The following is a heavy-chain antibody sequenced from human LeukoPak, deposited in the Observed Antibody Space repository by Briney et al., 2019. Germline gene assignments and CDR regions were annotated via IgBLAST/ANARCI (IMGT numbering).Heavy chain of an antibody. Sequence: SVKVSCKACGFTFTSSAMQWVRQARGQRIEWIGWIVVGSGNTNYAQKFQERVTITRDMSTSTAYVELSSLRSEDTAVYYCAALYSSTLEDYWGQGTLLTVSS. D-gene: IGHD6-13*01. V-gene: IGHV1-58*02. CDR3: AALYSSTLEDY. CDR2: IVVGSGNT. J-gene: IGHJ4*02. CDR1: GFTFTSSA.